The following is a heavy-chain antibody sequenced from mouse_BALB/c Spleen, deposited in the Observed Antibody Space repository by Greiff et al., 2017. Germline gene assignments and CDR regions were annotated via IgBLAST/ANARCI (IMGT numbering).Heavy chain of an antibody. D-gene: IGHD2-1*01. Sequence: EVKLMESGPGLVKPSQSLSLTCSVTGYSITSGYYWNWIRQFPGNKLEWMGYISYDGSNNYNPSLKNRISITRDTSKNQFFLKLNSVTTEDTATYYCARDNYGNYVDYWGQGTTLTVSS. CDR1: GYSITSGYY. CDR2: ISYDGSN. CDR3: ARDNYGNYVDY. V-gene: IGHV3-6*02. J-gene: IGHJ2*01.